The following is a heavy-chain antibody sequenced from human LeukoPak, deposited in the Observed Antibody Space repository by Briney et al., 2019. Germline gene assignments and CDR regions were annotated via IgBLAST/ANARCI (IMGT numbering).Heavy chain of an antibody. V-gene: IGHV5-51*01. D-gene: IGHD3-22*01. Sequence: GESLKISCKGSGFSFTSYWIVWVRQMPGKGLEWMGIIYPGDSDSRYSPSFQGQITISVDKSISTAYLQWSSLKASDTAMYYCASPVYYYDSSGYYDAFDIWGQGTMVTVSS. CDR1: GFSFTSYW. J-gene: IGHJ3*02. CDR2: IYPGDSDS. CDR3: ASPVYYYDSSGYYDAFDI.